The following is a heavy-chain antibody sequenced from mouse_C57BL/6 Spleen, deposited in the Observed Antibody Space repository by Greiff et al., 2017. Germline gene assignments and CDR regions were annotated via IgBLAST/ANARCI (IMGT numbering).Heavy chain of an antibody. D-gene: IGHD1-1*01. CDR3: ARDQASTVVATGYFDY. Sequence: EVKLMESGGGLVKPGGSLKLSCAASGFTFSSYAMSWVRQTPEKRLEWVATISDGGSYTYYPDNVKGRFTISRDNAKNNLYLQMSHLKSEDTAMYYCARDQASTVVATGYFDYWGQGTTLTVSS. V-gene: IGHV5-4*01. CDR1: GFTFSSYA. J-gene: IGHJ2*01. CDR2: ISDGGSYT.